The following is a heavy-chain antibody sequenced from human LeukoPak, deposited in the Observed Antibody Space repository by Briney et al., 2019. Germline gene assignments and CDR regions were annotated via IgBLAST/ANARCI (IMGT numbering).Heavy chain of an antibody. V-gene: IGHV4-39*01. J-gene: IGHJ4*02. D-gene: IGHD4-23*01. CDR2: IYYSGST. CDR3: ARVSRWLGPLADY. CDR1: GGSISSSSYY. Sequence: PSETLSLTCTVSGGSISSSSYYWGWIRQPPGKGLEWIGSIYYSGSTYYNPSLKSRVTISVDTSKNQFSLKLSSVTAADTAVYYCARVSRWLGPLADYWGQGTLVTVSS.